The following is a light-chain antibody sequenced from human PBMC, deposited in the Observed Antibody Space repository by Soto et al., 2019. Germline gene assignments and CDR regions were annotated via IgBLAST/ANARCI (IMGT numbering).Light chain of an antibody. Sequence: IQMTQSPSTRSASLGDRVPITSRASQSLSGWLAWYQQKPGKAPKLLIYAASSLASGVPSRFSGTGSGTEFTLTITSLQPDDFAPYYCQQYNSYPWTFGQGTKVDI. CDR2: AAS. J-gene: IGKJ1*01. CDR1: QSLSGW. V-gene: IGKV1-5*01. CDR3: QQYNSYPWT.